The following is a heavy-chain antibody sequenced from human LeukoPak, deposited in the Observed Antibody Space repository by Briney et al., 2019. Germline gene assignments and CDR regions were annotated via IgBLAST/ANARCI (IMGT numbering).Heavy chain of an antibody. J-gene: IGHJ5*02. CDR1: GGSFSGYY. Sequence: SETLSLTCAVYGGSFSGYYWSWIRQPPGKGLEWIGEINHSGSTNYNPSLKSRVTIPVDTSKNQFSLKLSSVTAADTAVYYCARGRYCSSTSCYANWFDPWGQGTLVTVSS. CDR2: INHSGST. CDR3: ARGRYCSSTSCYANWFDP. V-gene: IGHV4-34*01. D-gene: IGHD2-2*01.